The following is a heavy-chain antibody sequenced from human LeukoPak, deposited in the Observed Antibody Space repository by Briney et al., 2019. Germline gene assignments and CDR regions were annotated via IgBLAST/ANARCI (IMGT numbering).Heavy chain of an antibody. CDR2: IIPIFGTA. CDR3: ARARDIVVVPAAIPVGFDY. CDR1: GGTFSSYA. Sequence: GASVKVSCKASGGTFSSYAIGWVRQAPGRGLEWMGGIIPIFGTANYAQKFQGRVTITTDESTSTAYMELSSLRSEDTAVYYCARARDIVVVPAAIPVGFDYWGQGTLVTVSS. V-gene: IGHV1-69*05. J-gene: IGHJ4*02. D-gene: IGHD2-2*02.